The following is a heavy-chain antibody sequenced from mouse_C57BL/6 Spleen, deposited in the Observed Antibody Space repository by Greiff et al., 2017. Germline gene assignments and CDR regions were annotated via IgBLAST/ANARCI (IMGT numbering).Heavy chain of an antibody. CDR2: ISDGGSYT. J-gene: IGHJ3*01. CDR1: GFTFSSYA. CDR3: AREDGGYDGTGFAY. V-gene: IGHV5-4*01. Sequence: EVKLMESGGGLVKPGGSLKLSCAASGFTFSSYAMSWVRQTPEKRLEWVATISDGGSYTYYPDNVKGRFTISRDNAKNNLYLQMSHLKSEDTAMYYCAREDGGYDGTGFAYWGQGTLVTVSA. D-gene: IGHD2-2*01.